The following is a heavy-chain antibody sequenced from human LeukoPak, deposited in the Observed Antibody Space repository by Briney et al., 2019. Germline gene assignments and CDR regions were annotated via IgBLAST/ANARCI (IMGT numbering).Heavy chain of an antibody. D-gene: IGHD3-10*01. J-gene: IGHJ4*02. CDR1: GFTVSSKY. CDR3: ARGLFASGSYYNFFDY. Sequence: GSLRLSCAASGFTVSSKYMSWVRQAPGKGLEWDSVIFNGGSTYYADSVKGRFTISTDNSKNMLYLQMNSLRAEDTAVYYCARGLFASGSYYNFFDYWAQGTLVTVSS. V-gene: IGHV3-66*01. CDR2: IFNGGST.